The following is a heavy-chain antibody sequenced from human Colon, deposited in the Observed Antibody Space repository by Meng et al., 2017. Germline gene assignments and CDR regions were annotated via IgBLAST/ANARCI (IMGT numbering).Heavy chain of an antibody. CDR2: ISPNGGGT. CDR3: ARERLGESPDY. CDR1: GYTFTDYF. V-gene: IGHV1-2*02. J-gene: IGHJ4*02. D-gene: IGHD3-16*01. Sequence: QVHLGQSGGEVKRPGASVNVSCTASGYTFTDYFIHWVRQAPGQGLEWMGWISPNGGGTGYTQKFRDTVTLTRETSTNTAYMELSGLRSEDTAVYYCARERLGESPDYWGQGTLVTVSS.